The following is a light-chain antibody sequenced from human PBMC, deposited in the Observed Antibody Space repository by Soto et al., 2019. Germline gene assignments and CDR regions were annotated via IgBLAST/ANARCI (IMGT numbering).Light chain of an antibody. V-gene: IGKV3-20*01. CDR1: ETVNSNY. Sequence: DIVLTQSPGTLSLSPGERATLSCRASETVNSNYLASHQQKHGQAPRLLIYGASRRATGVPDRFSGSGSGTEFTLTISSLQPDDFAVYYCQQYNNWPPWTFGQGTKVDI. CDR2: GAS. J-gene: IGKJ1*01. CDR3: QQYNNWPPWT.